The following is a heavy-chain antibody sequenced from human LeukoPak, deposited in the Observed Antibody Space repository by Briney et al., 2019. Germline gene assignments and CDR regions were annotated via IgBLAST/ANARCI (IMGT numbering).Heavy chain of an antibody. CDR3: ARGVAFPYYYYYMDV. Sequence: PGGSLRLSCAASGFTFSSYSMNWVRQAPGKGLEWVSYISSSSSTIYYADSVKGRFTISRDNAKNSLYLQMNSLRAEDTAVYYCARGVAFPYYYYYMDVWGKGTTVTVSS. CDR2: ISSSSSTI. CDR1: GFTFSSYS. V-gene: IGHV3-48*01. J-gene: IGHJ6*03.